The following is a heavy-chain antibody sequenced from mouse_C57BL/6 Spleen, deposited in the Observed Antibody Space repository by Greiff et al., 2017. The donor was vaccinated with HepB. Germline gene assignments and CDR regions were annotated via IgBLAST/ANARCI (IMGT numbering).Heavy chain of an antibody. V-gene: IGHV1-82*01. Sequence: VKLVESGPELVKPGASVKISCKASGYAFSSSWMNWVKQRPGKGLEWIGRIYPGDGDTNYNGKFKGKATLTADKSSSTAYMQLSSLTSEDSAVYFCARNYGSSIWYFDVWGTGTTVTVSS. D-gene: IGHD1-1*01. J-gene: IGHJ1*03. CDR2: IYPGDGDT. CDR1: GYAFSSSW. CDR3: ARNYGSSIWYFDV.